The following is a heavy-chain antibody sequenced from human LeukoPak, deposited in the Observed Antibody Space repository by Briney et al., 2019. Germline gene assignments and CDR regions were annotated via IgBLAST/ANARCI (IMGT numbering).Heavy chain of an antibody. D-gene: IGHD1-26*01. CDR1: GYTFTRYG. V-gene: IGHV1-18*01. CDR3: ATESGSNRIDY. Sequence: ASVKVSCKASGYTFTRYGISCVRQAPGHGVEWMGWISAYNGNTNYEQKLQGRGTMTTDTSTSTAYLALRSLRSDDTAVYYCATESGSNRIDYSGQGTLVTVSS. CDR2: ISAYNGNT. J-gene: IGHJ4*02.